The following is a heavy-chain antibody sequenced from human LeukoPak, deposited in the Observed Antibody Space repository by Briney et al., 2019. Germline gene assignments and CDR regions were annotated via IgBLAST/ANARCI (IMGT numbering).Heavy chain of an antibody. CDR3: ARDEAPPDYYDSSGYYPFDY. J-gene: IGHJ4*02. CDR2: ISSSGGTI. Sequence: GGSLRLSCAASGFTFSSYEMDWVRQAPGKGLEWVSYISSSGGTIYYADSVKGRFTISRDNAKNSLYLQMNSLRAEDTAVYYCARDEAPPDYYDSSGYYPFDYWGQGTLVTVSS. CDR1: GFTFSSYE. D-gene: IGHD3-22*01. V-gene: IGHV3-48*03.